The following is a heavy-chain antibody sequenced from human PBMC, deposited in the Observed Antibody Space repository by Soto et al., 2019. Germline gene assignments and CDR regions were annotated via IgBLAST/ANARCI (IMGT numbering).Heavy chain of an antibody. V-gene: IGHV1-69*04. CDR3: ASRPWNNWNSRFDY. J-gene: IGHJ4*02. CDR1: GYTFTSYG. D-gene: IGHD1-1*01. CDR2: IIPILGIA. Sequence: SVKVSCKASGYTFTSYGISWVRQAPGQGLEWMGRIIPILGIANYAQKFQGRVTITADKSTSTAYMELSSLRADDTAIYYCASRPWNNWNSRFDYWGPGTLVTVSS.